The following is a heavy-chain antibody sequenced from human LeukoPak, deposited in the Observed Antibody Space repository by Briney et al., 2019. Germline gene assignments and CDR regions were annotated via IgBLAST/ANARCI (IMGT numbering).Heavy chain of an antibody. Sequence: SETLSLTCTVSGVSISSSNSYWGWLRQPPGKGLEWIGSIYYSGNTYYNPSLKSRVTISVDTSKNQFSLKLSSVTAADTAVYYCARRDDSSGYYYGSWDYWGQGTLVTVSS. D-gene: IGHD3-22*01. CDR3: ARRDDSSGYYYGSWDY. CDR1: GVSISSSNSY. J-gene: IGHJ4*02. CDR2: IYYSGNT. V-gene: IGHV4-39*07.